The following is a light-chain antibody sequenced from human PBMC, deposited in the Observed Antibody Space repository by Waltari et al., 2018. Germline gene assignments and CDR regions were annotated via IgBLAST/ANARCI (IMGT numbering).Light chain of an antibody. CDR1: QDISNY. Sequence: DIQMTQSPSSLSASVGYRVTITCQTSQDISNYLNLYQQKPGKAPKLLIYDASNLETGVPSRFSGSGSGTDFTFTISSLQPEDIATYYFQQYDNLPWTFGQGNKVEIK. CDR3: QQYDNLPWT. CDR2: DAS. J-gene: IGKJ1*01. V-gene: IGKV1-33*01.